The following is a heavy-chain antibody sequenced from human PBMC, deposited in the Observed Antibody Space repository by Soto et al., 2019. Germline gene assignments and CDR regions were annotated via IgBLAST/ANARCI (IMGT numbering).Heavy chain of an antibody. CDR3: ARAMHLGSGWGDIDS. V-gene: IGHV3-7*03. D-gene: IGHD6-19*01. CDR2: INEDGSKK. Sequence: GGSLRLSSAVSGFTAGAKWISWGRHSPLKGRESLSNINEDGSKKFYVDSVKGRFTISKDNAKNSLALKLGSMIADDTAVYSCARAMHLGSGWGDIDSWGRGTMVTVSS. CDR1: GFTAGAKW. J-gene: IGHJ4*02.